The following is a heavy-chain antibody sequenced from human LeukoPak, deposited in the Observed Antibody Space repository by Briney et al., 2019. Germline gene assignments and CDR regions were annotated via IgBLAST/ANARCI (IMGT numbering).Heavy chain of an antibody. V-gene: IGHV4-39*01. CDR1: GGSIDSSTYY. CDR2: FYNSGST. CDR3: ARRLRPGDYFDY. Sequence: PSETLSLTCTVTGGSIDSSTYYWGWIRQPPGKGLEWIGSFYNSGSTYRNPSLSSRVTTFADMSKNQFSLKLTSVTAADTAVYYCARRLRPGDYFDYWGQGILVTVSS. J-gene: IGHJ4*02. D-gene: IGHD3-16*01.